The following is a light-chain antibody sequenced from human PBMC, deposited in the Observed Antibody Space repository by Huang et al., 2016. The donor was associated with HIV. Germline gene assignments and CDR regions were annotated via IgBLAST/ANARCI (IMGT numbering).Light chain of an antibody. CDR3: QQYNNWPPRAT. CDR1: QSVSSN. CDR2: GAS. Sequence: ETVMTQSPVTLSVSPGERATLSCRASQSVSSNLAWYQQKPGQAPRLLIYGASTRATCIPARFSGSGSGTEFTLTISSLQSEDSAVYYCQQYNNWPPRATFGGGTKVEIK. V-gene: IGKV3D-15*01. J-gene: IGKJ4*01.